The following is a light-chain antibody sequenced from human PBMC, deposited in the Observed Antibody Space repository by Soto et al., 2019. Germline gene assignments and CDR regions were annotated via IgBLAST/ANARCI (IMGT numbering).Light chain of an antibody. Sequence: EIVLTQSSLSLPVTPGEPASISCRSSQSLLHSDGYNYLDWYLQKPGQSPQLLIYLGSNRASGVPDRFSGSGSGADFTLKISRVEAEDVGVYYCMQALQTPLYTFGQGTKLEIK. J-gene: IGKJ2*01. V-gene: IGKV2-28*01. CDR2: LGS. CDR1: QSLLHSDGYNY. CDR3: MQALQTPLYT.